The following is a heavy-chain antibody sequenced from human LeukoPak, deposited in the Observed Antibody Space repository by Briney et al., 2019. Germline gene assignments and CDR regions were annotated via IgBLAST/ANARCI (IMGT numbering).Heavy chain of an antibody. CDR3: ARNPPRYFN. J-gene: IGHJ4*02. CDR2: IQQDGSEK. D-gene: IGHD1-26*01. CDR1: GFTFSSYW. Sequence: PGGSLRLSCAASGFTFSSYWMIWVRQAPGKRLEWVANIQQDGSEKYYVDSAKGRFTISRDNATNSLYLQMNSLRAEDKAVYYCARNPPRYFNWGQGTLVTVSS. V-gene: IGHV3-7*05.